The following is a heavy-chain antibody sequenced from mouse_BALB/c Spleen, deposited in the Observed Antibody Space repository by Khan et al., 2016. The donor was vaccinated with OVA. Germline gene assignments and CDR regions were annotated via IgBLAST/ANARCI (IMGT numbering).Heavy chain of an antibody. Sequence: EVQLVESGGDLVKPGGSLKLSCAASGFTFSSYSMSWVRQTLDKRLEWVASISSGGDYTYYPDSVKGRFTISRDNAKNTLYLQMIDLKSEDTAMYYCADHLTGSFAYWGQGTLVTVSA. CDR3: ADHLTGSFAY. CDR1: GFTFSSYS. J-gene: IGHJ3*01. D-gene: IGHD4-1*01. CDR2: ISSGGDYT. V-gene: IGHV5-6*01.